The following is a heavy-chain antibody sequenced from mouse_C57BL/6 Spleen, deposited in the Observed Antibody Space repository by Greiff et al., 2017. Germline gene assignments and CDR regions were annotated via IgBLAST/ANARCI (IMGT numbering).Heavy chain of an antibody. V-gene: IGHV3-6*01. CDR2: ISYDGSN. D-gene: IGHD2-1*01. Sequence: EVKLMESGPGLVKPSQSLSLTCSVTGYSITSGYYWNWIRQFPGNKLEWMGYISYDGSNNYNPSLKNRISITRDTSKNQFFLKLNSVTTEDTATYYCARELLGGAMDYWGQGTSVTVSS. CDR3: ARELLGGAMDY. J-gene: IGHJ4*01. CDR1: GYSITSGYY.